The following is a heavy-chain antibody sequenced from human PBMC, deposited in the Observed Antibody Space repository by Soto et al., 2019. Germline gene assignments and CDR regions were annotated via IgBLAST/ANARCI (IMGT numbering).Heavy chain of an antibody. CDR1: GGSFSGYY. J-gene: IGHJ6*03. CDR2: INHSGST. D-gene: IGHD5-12*01. CDR3: ASVVATLRRGAYYYYMDV. Sequence: SETLSLTCAVYGGSFSGYYWSWIRQPPGKGLEWIGEINHSGSTNYNPSLKSRVTISVDTSKNQFSLKLSSVTAADTAVYYCASVVATLRRGAYYYYMDVWGKGTTVTVSS. V-gene: IGHV4-34*01.